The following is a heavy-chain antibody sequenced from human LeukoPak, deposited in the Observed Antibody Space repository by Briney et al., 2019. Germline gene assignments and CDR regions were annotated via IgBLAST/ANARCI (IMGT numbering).Heavy chain of an antibody. CDR2: NGRGGST. Sequence: GGSLRLSCAASGFTFSNYAMSWVRQAPGKGLEWVSSNGRGGSTYYADSVKGRFTISRDNSKNTLYLQMNSLRAEDTAVYYCANLGGWELLQPHFDYWGQGTLVTVSS. J-gene: IGHJ4*02. CDR3: ANLGGWELLQPHFDY. D-gene: IGHD1-26*01. V-gene: IGHV3-23*01. CDR1: GFTFSNYA.